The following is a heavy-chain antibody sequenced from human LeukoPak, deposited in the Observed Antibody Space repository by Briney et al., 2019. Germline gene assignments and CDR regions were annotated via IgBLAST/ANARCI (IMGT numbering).Heavy chain of an antibody. CDR2: IYHSGST. CDR1: GGSISSGGYS. V-gene: IGHV4-30-2*01. J-gene: IGHJ4*02. Sequence: SETLSLTCAVSGGSISSGGYSWSWIRQPPGKGLEWIGYIYHSGSTYYNPSLKSRVTISVDRSKNQFSLKLSSVTAADTAVYYCARTILELWLPGAFDYWGQGTLVTVSS. CDR3: ARTILELWLPGAFDY. D-gene: IGHD5-18*01.